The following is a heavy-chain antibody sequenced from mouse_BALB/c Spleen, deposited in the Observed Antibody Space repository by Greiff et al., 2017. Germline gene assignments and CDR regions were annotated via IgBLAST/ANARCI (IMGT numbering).Heavy chain of an antibody. D-gene: IGHD3-2*02. CDR3: ARSGNHYAMDY. V-gene: IGHV1-55*01. J-gene: IGHJ4*01. Sequence: QVQLQQPGAEFVKPGTSVKLSCKASGYNFTSYWINWVKLRPGQGLEWIGDIYPGSGSTNYNEKFKSKATLTVDTSSSTAYMQLSSLASEDSALYYCARSGNHYAMDYWGQGTSVTVSS. CDR1: GYNFTSYW. CDR2: IYPGSGST.